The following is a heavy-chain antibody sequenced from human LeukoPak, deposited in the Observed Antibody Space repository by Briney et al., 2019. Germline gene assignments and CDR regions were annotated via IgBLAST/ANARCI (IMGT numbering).Heavy chain of an antibody. J-gene: IGHJ3*02. CDR1: GGSISSVKDY. CDR3: ARDFSGYWSDAFDI. Sequence: SETLSLTCTVSGGSISSVKDYWAWIRQPPGKGLEWIASGDYSGSTNYNPSLKSRVTISVDTSKNQFSLKLSSVTAADTAVYYCARDFSGYWSDAFDIWGQGTMVTVSS. CDR2: GDYSGST. D-gene: IGHD3-22*01. V-gene: IGHV4-39*07.